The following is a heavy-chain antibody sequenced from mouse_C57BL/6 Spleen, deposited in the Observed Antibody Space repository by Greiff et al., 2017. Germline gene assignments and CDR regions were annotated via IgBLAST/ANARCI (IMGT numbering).Heavy chain of an antibody. J-gene: IGHJ4*01. D-gene: IGHD2-12*01. Sequence: QVQLQQPGAELVMPGASVKLSCKASGYTFTSYWMHWVKQRPGQGLEWIGEIDPSDSYTNYNQKFKGKSTLTVDKSSITAYMQLSSLTSEDSAVYYCARLRSYYAMDYWGQGTSVTVSS. CDR1: GYTFTSYW. CDR3: ARLRSYYAMDY. CDR2: IDPSDSYT. V-gene: IGHV1-69*01.